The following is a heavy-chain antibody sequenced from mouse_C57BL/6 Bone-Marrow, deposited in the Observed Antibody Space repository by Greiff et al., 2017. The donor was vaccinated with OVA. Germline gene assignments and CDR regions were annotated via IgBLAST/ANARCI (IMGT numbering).Heavy chain of an antibody. V-gene: IGHV1-69*01. Sequence: VQLQQPGAELVMPGASVKLSCKASGYTFTSYWMHWVKQRPGQGLEWIGEIDPSDSYTNYNQKFKGKSTLTVDKSSSTAYMQLSSLTSEDSAVYYCARGFITTSPRFDYWGQGTTLTVSS. CDR2: IDPSDSYT. D-gene: IGHD1-1*01. CDR1: GYTFTSYW. CDR3: ARGFITTSPRFDY. J-gene: IGHJ2*01.